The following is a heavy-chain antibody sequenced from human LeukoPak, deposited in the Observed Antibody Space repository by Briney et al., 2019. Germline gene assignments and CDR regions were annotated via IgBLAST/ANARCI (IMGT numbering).Heavy chain of an antibody. CDR1: GYSFTSYW. V-gene: IGHV5-51*01. CDR3: ASRQDYYGSGSYYNV. Sequence: GESLKISCKGSGYSFTSYWIGWVRQMPGKGLEWMGIIYPGDSDTRYSPSFQGQVTISADESISTAYLQWSSLKASDTAMYYCASRQDYYGSGSYYNVWGQGTLVTVSS. J-gene: IGHJ4*02. CDR2: IYPGDSDT. D-gene: IGHD3-10*01.